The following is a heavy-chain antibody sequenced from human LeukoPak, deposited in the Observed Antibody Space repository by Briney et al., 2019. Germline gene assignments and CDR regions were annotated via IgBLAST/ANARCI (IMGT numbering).Heavy chain of an antibody. J-gene: IGHJ5*01. CDR2: ISSGYST. Sequence: GGTLRLSCAASGFTFSTYAMTWVRQAPGAGLEWVSAISSGYSTYYADSVRGRFIISRDNSKDTLYLQMNSLRPEDTAVYYCARDQQNGYSSGWSFDSWGQGTLVTVSS. CDR1: GFTFSTYA. V-gene: IGHV3-23*01. CDR3: ARDQQNGYSSGWSFDS. D-gene: IGHD6-19*01.